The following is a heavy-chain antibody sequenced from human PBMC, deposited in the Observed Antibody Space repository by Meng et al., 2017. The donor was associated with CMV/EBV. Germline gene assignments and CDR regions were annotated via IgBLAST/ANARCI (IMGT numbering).Heavy chain of an antibody. CDR3: ASLVVVITTSWFDP. V-gene: IGHV3-30-3*01. D-gene: IGHD3-22*01. Sequence: GGSLRLSCAASGFTFSRYAMRWVRQAPGKGLEWVAVISYDGSNKYYADSVKGRFTISRDNSKNTLYLQMNSLRAEDTAVYYCASLVVVITTSWFDPWGQGTLVTVSS. CDR1: GFTFSRYA. CDR2: ISYDGSNK. J-gene: IGHJ5*02.